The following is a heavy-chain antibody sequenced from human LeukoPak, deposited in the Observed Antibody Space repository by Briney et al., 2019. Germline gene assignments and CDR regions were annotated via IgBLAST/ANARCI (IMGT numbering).Heavy chain of an antibody. CDR1: GFTFSSYW. CDR2: IKRDGSEK. CDR3: ARESGSGYFAFDI. D-gene: IGHD3-22*01. J-gene: IGHJ3*02. V-gene: IGHV3-7*01. Sequence: GGSLRLSCAASGFTFSSYWMSWVRQAPGKGLEWVANIKRDGSEKYYVDSVKGRFTISRDNAKNSLYLQMNSLRAEDTAVYYCARESGSGYFAFDIWGQGTMVTVSS.